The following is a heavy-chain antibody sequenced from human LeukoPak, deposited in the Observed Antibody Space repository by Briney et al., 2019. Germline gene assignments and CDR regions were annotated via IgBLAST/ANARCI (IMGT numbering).Heavy chain of an antibody. Sequence: SETLSLTCTVSGGSVSSDSYYWSWIRQPPGKGLEWIGYIYYSGSTNYNPSLKSRVTISVDTSKNQFSLKLSSVTPEDTAVYYCTRSDCSSGRCPGFDNWGQGTLVTVSS. CDR3: TRSDCSSGRCPGFDN. CDR1: GGSVSSDSYY. CDR2: IYYSGST. V-gene: IGHV4-61*01. D-gene: IGHD6-19*01. J-gene: IGHJ4*02.